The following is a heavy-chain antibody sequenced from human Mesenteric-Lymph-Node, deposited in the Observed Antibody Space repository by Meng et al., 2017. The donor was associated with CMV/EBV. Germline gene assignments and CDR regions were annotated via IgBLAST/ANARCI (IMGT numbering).Heavy chain of an antibody. CDR3: ARGGDQVAVAGTDYNYGMDV. CDR2: ISFDGSNK. D-gene: IGHD6-19*01. J-gene: IGHJ6*02. V-gene: IGHV3-30*03. CDR1: GFTFSSYS. Sequence: GGSLRPSCAASGFTFSSYSMNWVRQAPGKGLEWVAVISFDGSNKFCADSLKGRFTISRDNSKNALYLQMNSLRTEDTAVYYCARGGDQVAVAGTDYNYGMDVWGQGTTVTVSS.